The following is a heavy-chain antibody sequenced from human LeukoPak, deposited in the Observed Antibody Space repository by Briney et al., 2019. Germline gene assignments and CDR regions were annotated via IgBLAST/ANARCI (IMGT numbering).Heavy chain of an antibody. V-gene: IGHV4-39*01. J-gene: IGHJ4*02. D-gene: IGHD6-13*01. Sequence: SETLSLTCTDSGGSISSSSYYWGWIRQPPGKGLEWIGSIYYSGSTYYNPSLKSRVTISVDTSKNQFSLKLSSVTAADTAVYYCASTALSDAGTHLYGWGQGTLVTVSS. CDR2: IYYSGST. CDR3: ASTALSDAGTHLYG. CDR1: GGSISSSSYY.